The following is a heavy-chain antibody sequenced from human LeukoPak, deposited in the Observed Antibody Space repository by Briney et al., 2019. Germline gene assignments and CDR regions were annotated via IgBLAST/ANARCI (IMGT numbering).Heavy chain of an antibody. V-gene: IGHV3-21*01. CDR2: ISSSSSYI. Sequence: GGSLRLSYAASGFTFSSYSMNWVRQAPGKGLEWVSSISSSSSYIYYADSVKGRFTISRDNAKNSLYLQMNSLRAEDTAVYYCARDGPCSSTSCVDYWGQGTLVTVSS. CDR3: ARDGPCSSTSCVDY. CDR1: GFTFSSYS. J-gene: IGHJ4*02. D-gene: IGHD2-2*01.